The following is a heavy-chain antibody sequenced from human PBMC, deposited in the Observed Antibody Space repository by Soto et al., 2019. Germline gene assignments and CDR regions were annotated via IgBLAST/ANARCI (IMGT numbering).Heavy chain of an antibody. CDR3: AREWCSGDSRYRYFQY. V-gene: IGHV3-7*01. Sequence: GGSLRLSCAASGFTFSGYWMTWVRQAPGKGLEWVANIKRDGSEKYYVDSVKGRFTISRDNPKNSLYLQMNSLRAEDTALYYCAREWCSGDSRYRYFQYWGQGILVTLSS. D-gene: IGHD2-15*01. CDR1: GFTFSGYW. CDR2: IKRDGSEK. J-gene: IGHJ1*01.